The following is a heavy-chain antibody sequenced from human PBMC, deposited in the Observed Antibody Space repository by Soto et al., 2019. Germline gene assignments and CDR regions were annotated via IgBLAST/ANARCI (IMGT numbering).Heavy chain of an antibody. CDR1: GYSFTSYW. D-gene: IGHD2-2*01. CDR2: IYPGDSDT. J-gene: IGHJ6*02. CDR3: ASRDCSSTSCYGYYGMDV. Sequence: GESLKISCKGSGYSFTSYWIGWVRQMPGKGLEWMGIIYPGDSDTRYSPSFQGQVTISADKSISTAYLQWSSLKASDTAMYYCASRDCSSTSCYGYYGMDVWGQGTTVTVSS. V-gene: IGHV5-51*01.